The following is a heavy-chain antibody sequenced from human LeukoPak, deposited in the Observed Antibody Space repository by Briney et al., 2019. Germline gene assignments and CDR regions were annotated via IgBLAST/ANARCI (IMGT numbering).Heavy chain of an antibody. D-gene: IGHD2-2*01. V-gene: IGHV4-4*07. Sequence: SETLSLTCTVSGGSISSDYWSWIRQPAGKGLEWIGRIYTSGNTNYDPSLKSRVTISVDKSKNQFSLKLSSVTAADTAMYYCARRRTTGLSGYMDVWGKGTTVTVSS. CDR2: IYTSGNT. CDR3: ARRRTTGLSGYMDV. CDR1: GGSISSDY. J-gene: IGHJ6*03.